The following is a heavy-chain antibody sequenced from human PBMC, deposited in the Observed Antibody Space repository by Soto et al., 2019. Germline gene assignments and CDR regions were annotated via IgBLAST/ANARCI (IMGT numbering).Heavy chain of an antibody. CDR2: IYYSGST. CDR1: GGSISSSSYY. V-gene: IGHV4-39*01. D-gene: IGHD1-1*01. Sequence: QLQLQESGPGLVKPSETLSLTCTVSGGSISSSSYYWGWIRQPPGKGLEWIGSIYYSGSTYYNPSLKSRVTISVDPSKNQCSLKLSSVTAADTAVYYCARHPRCRGNGETRPFDYWGQGTLVTVSS. J-gene: IGHJ4*02. CDR3: ARHPRCRGNGETRPFDY.